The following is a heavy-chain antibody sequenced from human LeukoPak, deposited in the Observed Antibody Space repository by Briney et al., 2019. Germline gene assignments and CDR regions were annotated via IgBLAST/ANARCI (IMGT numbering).Heavy chain of an antibody. CDR2: ISHNGDTT. CDR3: VKQDWGSQPAGYYFDY. D-gene: IGHD7-27*01. CDR1: GFTFDSYA. Sequence: GGALRLSCSASGFTFDSYAMHWVRQAPGRGLEYVSGISHNGDTTSYSDSVRGIFTISRENSKNTMYLQMSSLRPEDTAVYYCVKQDWGSQPAGYYFDYWGQGTLVTVSS. J-gene: IGHJ4*02. V-gene: IGHV3-64D*06.